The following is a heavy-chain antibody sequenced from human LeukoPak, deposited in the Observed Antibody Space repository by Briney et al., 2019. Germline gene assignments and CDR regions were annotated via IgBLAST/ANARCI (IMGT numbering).Heavy chain of an antibody. V-gene: IGHV1-69*13. CDR2: IIPIFGTA. J-gene: IGHJ5*02. CDR3: ARDPGYSSGWYGDWFDP. Sequence: GASVKVSFKASGGTFSSYAISWVRQAPGQGLEWMGGIIPIFGTANYAQRFQGRVTITADESTSTAYMELSSLRSEDTAVYYCARDPGYSSGWYGDWFDPWGQGTLVTVSS. CDR1: GGTFSSYA. D-gene: IGHD6-19*01.